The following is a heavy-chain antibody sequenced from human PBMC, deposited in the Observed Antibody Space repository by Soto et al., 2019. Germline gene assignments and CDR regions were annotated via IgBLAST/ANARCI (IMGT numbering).Heavy chain of an antibody. Sequence: ASVKVSCKASGYTFTNYDINWVRRATGQGLEWMGWMNPNSGNTGYAQKFQGRVTMTRNTSISTAYMELSSLRSEDTAVYYCARGTRYFAYYDFWSGYQKNFDYWGQGTLVTVS. V-gene: IGHV1-8*01. CDR3: ARGTRYFAYYDFWSGYQKNFDY. CDR2: MNPNSGNT. D-gene: IGHD3-3*01. CDR1: GYTFTNYD. J-gene: IGHJ4*02.